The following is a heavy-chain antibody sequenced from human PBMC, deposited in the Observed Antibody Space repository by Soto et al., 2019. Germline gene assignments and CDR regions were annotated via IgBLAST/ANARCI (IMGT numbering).Heavy chain of an antibody. CDR3: AKVKGYSSSAEGDY. V-gene: IGHV3-23*01. J-gene: IGHJ4*02. Sequence: GGSLRLSCAASGFTFSSYAMSWVRQAPGKGLEWVSAISGSGGSTYYADSVKGRFTISRDNSKNTLYLQMNSLRAEDTAVYYCAKVKGYSSSAEGDYWGQGTLVTVSS. D-gene: IGHD6-6*01. CDR1: GFTFSSYA. CDR2: ISGSGGST.